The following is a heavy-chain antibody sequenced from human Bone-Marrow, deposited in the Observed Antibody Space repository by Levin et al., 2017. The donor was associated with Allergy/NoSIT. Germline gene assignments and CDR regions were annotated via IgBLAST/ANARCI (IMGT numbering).Heavy chain of an antibody. CDR3: ARGANGHDL. Sequence: LSLTCAASGFTFTAYWMHWVRQAPGKGLVWVSQIKTDGSATNYVDSVKGRFTISRDNTKNTVYLQMNSLRAEDTAIYYCARGANGHDLWGQGTPVTVSS. V-gene: IGHV3-74*01. D-gene: IGHD2-8*01. CDR2: IKTDGSAT. CDR1: GFTFTAYW. J-gene: IGHJ4*02.